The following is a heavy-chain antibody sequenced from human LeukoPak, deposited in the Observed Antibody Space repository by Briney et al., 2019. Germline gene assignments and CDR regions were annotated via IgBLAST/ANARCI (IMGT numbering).Heavy chain of an antibody. D-gene: IGHD2-15*01. CDR3: AKDITGSGYYFDY. Sequence: PGGSLRLSCAASGFIFDDYAMHWVRQAPGKGLEWVSLISWDGGSTYYADSVKGRFTISRDNSKNSLYLQMNGLRAEDTALYYCAKDITGSGYYFDYWGQGTLVTVSS. CDR2: ISWDGGST. V-gene: IGHV3-43D*03. CDR1: GFIFDDYA. J-gene: IGHJ4*02.